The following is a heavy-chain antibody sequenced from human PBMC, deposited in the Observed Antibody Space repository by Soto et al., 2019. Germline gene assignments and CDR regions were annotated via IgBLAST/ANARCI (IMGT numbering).Heavy chain of an antibody. CDR2: ISYDGSNK. Sequence: SGGSLRLSCAASGFTFSSYAMHWVRQAPGKGLEWVAVISYDGSNKYYADSVKGRFTISRDNSKNTLYLQMNSLRAEDTAVYYCARPIRAQGYVRYFDLWGRGTLVTVSS. J-gene: IGHJ2*01. CDR3: ARPIRAQGYVRYFDL. CDR1: GFTFSSYA. V-gene: IGHV3-30-3*01. D-gene: IGHD3-3*02.